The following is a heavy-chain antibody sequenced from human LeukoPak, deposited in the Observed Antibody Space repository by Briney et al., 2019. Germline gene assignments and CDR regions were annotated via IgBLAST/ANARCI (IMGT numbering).Heavy chain of an antibody. CDR1: GYTFTSYY. CDR3: ARTIEGGDAFDI. Sequence: ASVKVSCKASGYTFTSYYMHWVRQAPGQGLEWMEIINPSGGSTSYAQKFQGRVTMTRDTSTSTVYMELSSLRSEDTAVYYCARTIEGGDAFDIWGQGTMVTVSS. J-gene: IGHJ3*02. D-gene: IGHD1-26*01. V-gene: IGHV1-46*01. CDR2: INPSGGST.